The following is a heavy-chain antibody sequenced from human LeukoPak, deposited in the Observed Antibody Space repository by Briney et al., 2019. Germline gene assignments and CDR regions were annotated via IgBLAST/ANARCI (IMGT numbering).Heavy chain of an antibody. Sequence: GRSLRLSCAASGFTFSSYGMHWVRQAPGKGLEWVAVIWYDGSNKYYADSVEGRFTISRDNSKNTLYLQMNSLRAEDTAVYYCARDRGSQLPDYWGQGTLVTVSS. CDR3: ARDRGSQLPDY. V-gene: IGHV3-33*01. CDR1: GFTFSSYG. D-gene: IGHD2-2*01. CDR2: IWYDGSNK. J-gene: IGHJ4*02.